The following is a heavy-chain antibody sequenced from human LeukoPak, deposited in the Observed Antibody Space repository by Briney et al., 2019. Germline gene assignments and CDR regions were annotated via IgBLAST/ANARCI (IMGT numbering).Heavy chain of an antibody. J-gene: IGHJ3*02. Sequence: SETLSLTCTVSGDSISSYYRSWLRQPPGKGLEWVGYIYYSGSTNYNPSLKSRVTISVDTSKNQFSLKLSSVTAADTAVYYCARDDSSSDHDAFDIWGQGTMVTVSS. D-gene: IGHD6-19*01. CDR1: GDSISSYY. V-gene: IGHV4-59*01. CDR2: IYYSGST. CDR3: ARDDSSSDHDAFDI.